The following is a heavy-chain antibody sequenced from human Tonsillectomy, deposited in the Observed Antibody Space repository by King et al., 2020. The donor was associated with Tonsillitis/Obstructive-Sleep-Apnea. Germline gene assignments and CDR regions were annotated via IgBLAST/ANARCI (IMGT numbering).Heavy chain of an antibody. CDR1: GYTFTSNG. CDR3: ARESYGDYPTDY. J-gene: IGHJ4*02. V-gene: IGHV1-18*01. Sequence: VQLVESGAEVKKPGASVKVSCKAPGYTFTSNGISWVRQAPGQGREWMGWISAYNGITNYALKLQGRVTMTTDTSTSTAYMELRSLRSDDTAVYYCARESYGDYPTDYWGQGTLVTVSS. CDR2: ISAYNGIT. D-gene: IGHD4-17*01.